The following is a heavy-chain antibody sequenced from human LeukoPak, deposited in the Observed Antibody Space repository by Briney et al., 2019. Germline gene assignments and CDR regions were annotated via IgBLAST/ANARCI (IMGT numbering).Heavy chain of an antibody. CDR2: IYTSGST. D-gene: IGHD6-19*01. CDR1: GGSISSYY. Sequence: SETLSLTCTVSGGSISSYYWSWIRQPAGKGLEWIGRIYTSGSTNYNPSLKSRVTMSVDTSKNQFSLKLSSVTAADTAVYHCARDSSGWYPWSHYYYYMDVWGKGTTVTISS. J-gene: IGHJ6*03. V-gene: IGHV4-4*07. CDR3: ARDSSGWYPWSHYYYYMDV.